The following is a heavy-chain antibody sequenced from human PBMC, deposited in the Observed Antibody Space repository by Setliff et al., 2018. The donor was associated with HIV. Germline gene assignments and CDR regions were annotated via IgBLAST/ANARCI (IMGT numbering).Heavy chain of an antibody. CDR3: AKGPLYSGYDLDYYCYYMDA. CDR1: GGTFSSYA. Sequence: SVKVSCKASGGTFSSYAISWVRQAPGQGLEWMGGIIPLFGTENYAQKFQGRVTITADESTSTAYMELSSLRSEDTAVYYCAKGPLYSGYDLDYYCYYMDAWGKGTTVTVSS. J-gene: IGHJ6*03. V-gene: IGHV1-69*13. CDR2: IIPLFGTE. D-gene: IGHD5-12*01.